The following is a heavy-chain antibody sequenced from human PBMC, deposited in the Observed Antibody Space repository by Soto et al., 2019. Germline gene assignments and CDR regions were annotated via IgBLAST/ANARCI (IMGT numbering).Heavy chain of an antibody. CDR2: IIPIFGTA. Sequence: SVKVSCKASGGTFSSYAISWVRQAPGQGLEWMGGIIPIFGTANYAQKFQGRVTITADESTSTAYMELSSLRSEDTAVYYCARVNGVSYFVRYYYYGMDVWGQGTTVTVSS. J-gene: IGHJ6*02. CDR1: GGTFSSYA. D-gene: IGHD1-26*01. V-gene: IGHV1-69*13. CDR3: ARVNGVSYFVRYYYYGMDV.